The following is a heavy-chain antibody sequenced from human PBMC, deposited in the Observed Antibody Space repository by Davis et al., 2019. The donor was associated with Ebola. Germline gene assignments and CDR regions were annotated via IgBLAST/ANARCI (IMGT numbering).Heavy chain of an antibody. V-gene: IGHV1-18*01. J-gene: IGHJ6*02. Sequence: ASVKVSCKASGYTFTSYGISWVRQAPGQGLEWMGWISAYNGNTNYAQKLQGRVTMTTDTSTSTAYMELRSLRSDDTAVYYCARESPWGATVTTPPNHYYYYGMDVWGQGTTVTVSS. CDR3: ARESPWGATVTTPPNHYYYYGMDV. CDR1: GYTFTSYG. D-gene: IGHD4-17*01. CDR2: ISAYNGNT.